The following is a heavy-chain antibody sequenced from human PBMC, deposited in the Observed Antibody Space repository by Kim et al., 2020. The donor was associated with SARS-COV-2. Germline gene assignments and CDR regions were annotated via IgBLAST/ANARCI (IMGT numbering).Heavy chain of an antibody. Sequence: SETLSLTCTVSGGSISSSSYYWGWIRQPPGKGLEWIGSIYYSGSTYYNPSLKSRVTISVDTSKNQFSLKLSSVTAADTAVYYCARRLVTHQIDYWGQGTLVTVSS. CDR2: IYYSGST. V-gene: IGHV4-39*01. CDR1: GGSISSSSYY. J-gene: IGHJ4*02. CDR3: ARRLVTHQIDY. D-gene: IGHD3-9*01.